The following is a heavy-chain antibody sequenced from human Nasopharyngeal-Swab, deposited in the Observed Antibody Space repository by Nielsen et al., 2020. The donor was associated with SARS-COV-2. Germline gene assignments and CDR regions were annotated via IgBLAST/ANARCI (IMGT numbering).Heavy chain of an antibody. Sequence: RQAPGKGLEWIGYIYYTGSTYCNPSLKSRVTISVDTSKNPFSLKLTSVTAADTAVYYCARYPSSSWSSYGMDVWGQGTTVTVSS. D-gene: IGHD6-13*01. V-gene: IGHV4-31*02. CDR3: ARYPSSSWSSYGMDV. CDR2: IYYTGST. J-gene: IGHJ6*02.